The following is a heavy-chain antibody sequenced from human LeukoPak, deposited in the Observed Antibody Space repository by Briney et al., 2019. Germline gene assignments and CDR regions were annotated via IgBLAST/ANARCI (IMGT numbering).Heavy chain of an antibody. CDR1: AFTFSDYS. D-gene: IGHD1-26*01. CDR2: ISGRSSTI. Sequence: GGSLRLSCATSAFTFSDYSMNWVRQAPGKGLEWISYISGRSSTIYYADSVRGRFTISRDNAKNSMYLQMNSLRAEDTAVYYCARDRLTSGSYFFDYWGQGTLVTVSS. V-gene: IGHV3-48*01. CDR3: ARDRLTSGSYFFDY. J-gene: IGHJ4*02.